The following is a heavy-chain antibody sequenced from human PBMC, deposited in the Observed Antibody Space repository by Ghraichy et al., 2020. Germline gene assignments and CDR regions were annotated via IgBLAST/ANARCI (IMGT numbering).Heavy chain of an antibody. V-gene: IGHV3-23*01. Sequence: LTCGASGFTFSSYYMSWVRQAPGKGLECVSIISGSGGNTYYAGSVKGRFTISRDNSKNTLYLQMGSLRPDDTAVYYCAKSRTGSSASRDYWGQGTLVTVSS. CDR3: AKSRTGSSASRDY. CDR1: GFTFSSYY. CDR2: ISGSGGNT. D-gene: IGHD3-16*01. J-gene: IGHJ4*02.